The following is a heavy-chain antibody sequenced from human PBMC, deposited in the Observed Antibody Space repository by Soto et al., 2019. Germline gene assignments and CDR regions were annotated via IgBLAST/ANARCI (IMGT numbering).Heavy chain of an antibody. CDR1: GDSVSSNSAA. CDR2: TYYRSRWYN. D-gene: IGHD1-7*01. V-gene: IGHV6-1*01. J-gene: IGHJ6*03. Sequence: SQTLSLTCAISGDSVSSNSAARNWIRLSPSRGLEWLARTYYRSRWYNDYAVSVRSRITVNPDTSKNQFSLQLTFVTPEDTAVYYCAGTTSHQWYYMDVWGKGTTVTVSS. CDR3: AGTTSHQWYYMDV.